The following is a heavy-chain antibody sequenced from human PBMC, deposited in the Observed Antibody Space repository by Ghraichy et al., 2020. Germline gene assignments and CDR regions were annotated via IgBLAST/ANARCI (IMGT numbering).Heavy chain of an antibody. Sequence: GGSLRLSCAASGFTFSSYWMSWVRQAPGKGLEWVANIKEDGSEKYYVDSVKGRFTISRDNAKNSLYPQMNSLRAEDTAEYYCARGSGSYADWGQGTLVTVSS. J-gene: IGHJ4*02. CDR2: IKEDGSEK. D-gene: IGHD1-26*01. CDR1: GFTFSSYW. CDR3: ARGSGSYAD. V-gene: IGHV3-7*01.